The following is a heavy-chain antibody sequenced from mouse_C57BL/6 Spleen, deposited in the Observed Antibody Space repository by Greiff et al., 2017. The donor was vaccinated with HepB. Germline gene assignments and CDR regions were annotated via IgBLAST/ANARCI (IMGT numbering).Heavy chain of an antibody. D-gene: IGHD1-1*01. V-gene: IGHV2-5*01. CDR1: GFSLTSYG. J-gene: IGHJ4*01. CDR2: IWRGGST. Sequence: VQLVESGPGLVQPSQSLSITCTVSGFSLTSYGVHWVRQSPGKGLEWLGVIWRGGSTDYNAAFMSRLSITKDNSKSQVFFKMNSLQADDTAIYYCAKNGGGTQQYYAMDYWGQGTSVTVSS. CDR3: AKNGGGTQQYYAMDY.